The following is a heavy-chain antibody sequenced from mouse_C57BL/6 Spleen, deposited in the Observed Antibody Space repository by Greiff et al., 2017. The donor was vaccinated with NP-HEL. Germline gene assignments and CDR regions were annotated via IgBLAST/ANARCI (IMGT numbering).Heavy chain of an antibody. V-gene: IGHV1-52*01. D-gene: IGHD4-1*01. CDR1: GYTFTSYW. CDR3: ASSANWDWYFDV. CDR2: IDPSDSET. J-gene: IGHJ1*03. Sequence: QVQPQQPGAELVRPGSSVKLSCKASGYTFTSYWMHWVKQRPIQGLEWIGNIDPSDSETHYNQKFKDKATLTVDKSSSTAYMQLSSLTSEDSAVYYCASSANWDWYFDVWGTGTTVTVSS.